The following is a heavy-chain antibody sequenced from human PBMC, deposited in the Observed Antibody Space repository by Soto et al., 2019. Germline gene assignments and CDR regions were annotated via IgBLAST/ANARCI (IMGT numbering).Heavy chain of an antibody. CDR1: GGTFSSYA. Sequence: ASVKVSCKASGGTFSSYAISWVRQAPGQGLEWMGGIIPIFGTANYAQKFQGRVTITADESTSTAYMELSSLRSEDTAVYYCARSRSVLRYFDDWGQGTLVTVS. CDR2: IIPIFGTA. D-gene: IGHD3-9*01. J-gene: IGHJ4*02. CDR3: ARSRSVLRYFDD. V-gene: IGHV1-69*13.